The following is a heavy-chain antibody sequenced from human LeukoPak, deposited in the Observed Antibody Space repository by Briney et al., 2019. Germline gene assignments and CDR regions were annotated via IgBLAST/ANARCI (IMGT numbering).Heavy chain of an antibody. CDR1: GYSISSGYY. V-gene: IGHV4-38-2*02. CDR2: IYHSGST. CDR3: ARGGDTSGHYYFEYFHH. D-gene: IGHD3-22*01. J-gene: IGHJ1*01. Sequence: RPSETLSLTCTVSGYSISSGYYWGWIRQPPGKGLEWIGSIYHSGSTYYNPSLKSRVTILVDTSKNHFSLKLRSVTAADTAVYYCARGGDTSGHYYFEYFHHWGQGTLVAVSS.